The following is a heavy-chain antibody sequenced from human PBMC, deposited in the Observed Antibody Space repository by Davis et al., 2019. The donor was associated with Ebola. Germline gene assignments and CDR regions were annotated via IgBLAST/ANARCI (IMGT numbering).Heavy chain of an antibody. J-gene: IGHJ3*02. D-gene: IGHD6-19*01. Sequence: GESLKISCAASGFTFSDYYMSWIRQAPATGLEWVSYISSSRTYTNYADSVKGRFTISRDNAKKSLDLQMNSLGVEYTAVYYCARDRESSGGWYPHRSDAFDIWGQGTMVTVSS. CDR3: ARDRESSGGWYPHRSDAFDI. CDR1: GFTFSDYY. CDR2: ISSSRTYT. V-gene: IGHV3-11*06.